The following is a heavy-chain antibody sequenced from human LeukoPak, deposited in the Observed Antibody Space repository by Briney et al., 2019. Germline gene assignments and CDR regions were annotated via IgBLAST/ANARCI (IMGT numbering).Heavy chain of an antibody. J-gene: IGHJ4*02. D-gene: IGHD3-22*01. V-gene: IGHV4-39*01. CDR3: ASIYDSSGYYYRGSYYFDY. CDR2: IYYSGST. CDR1: GGSISSSSYY. Sequence: SETLSLTCTVSGGSISSSSYYWGWLRQPPGTGLEWIGSIYYSGSTYYNPSLKSRVTISVDTSKNQFSLKLSSVTAADTAVYYCASIYDSSGYYYRGSYYFDYWGQGTLVTVSS.